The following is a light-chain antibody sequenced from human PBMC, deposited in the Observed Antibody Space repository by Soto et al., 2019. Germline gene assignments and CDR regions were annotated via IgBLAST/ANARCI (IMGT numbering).Light chain of an antibody. CDR1: QSVSSSY. CDR3: QQYGSSANT. J-gene: IGKJ1*01. CDR2: GAS. Sequence: EIVLTQSPGTLSLSPGERATLSCRASQSVSSSYLAWYQQKPGQAPRLLIYGASSRATGIPDMFSVSGSGTDFTLTISRLEPEDFAVYYCQQYGSSANTFGQGTKVEIK. V-gene: IGKV3-20*01.